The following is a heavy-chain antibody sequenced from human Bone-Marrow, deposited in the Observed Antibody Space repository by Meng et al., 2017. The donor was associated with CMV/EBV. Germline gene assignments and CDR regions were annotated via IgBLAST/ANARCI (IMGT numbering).Heavy chain of an antibody. D-gene: IGHD6-6*01. J-gene: IGHJ6*02. CDR1: GFTFSNYA. V-gene: IGHV3-53*01. Sequence: GESLKISCAASGFTFSNYAMSWVRQAPGKGLEWVSVIYSGGSTYYADSVKGRFTISRDNSKNTLYLQMNSLRAEDTAVYYCARLIAALKRSMDVWGQGTTVTVSS. CDR3: ARLIAALKRSMDV. CDR2: IYSGGST.